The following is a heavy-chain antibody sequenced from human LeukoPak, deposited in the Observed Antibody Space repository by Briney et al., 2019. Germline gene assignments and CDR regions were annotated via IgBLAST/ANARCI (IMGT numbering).Heavy chain of an antibody. Sequence: PGGSLRLSCAASGFTFSSYSMNWVRQAPGKGLEWVSYISSSGNTIYYADSVKGRFTISRDNAKDSLYLQMNSLRAEDTAVYYCARDRAGGAYCYDSSGYYYWGQGTLVTVSS. CDR1: GFTFSSYS. V-gene: IGHV3-48*01. CDR3: ARDRAGGAYCYDSSGYYY. D-gene: IGHD3-22*01. CDR2: ISSSGNTI. J-gene: IGHJ4*02.